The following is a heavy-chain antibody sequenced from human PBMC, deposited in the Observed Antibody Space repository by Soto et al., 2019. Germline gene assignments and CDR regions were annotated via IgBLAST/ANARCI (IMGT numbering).Heavy chain of an antibody. CDR1: GYTFTSYY. CDR2: INPSGGST. D-gene: IGHD5-12*01. V-gene: IGHV1-46*03. CDR3: ARGQGMVATPWHVLVAHNDEANDAFDI. J-gene: IGHJ3*02. Sequence: ASVKVSCKASGYTFTSYYMHWVRQAPGQGLEWMGIINPSGGSTSYAQKFQGRVTMTRDTSTSTVYMELSSLRSEDTAVYYCARGQGMVATPWHVLVAHNDEANDAFDIWGQGTMVTVSS.